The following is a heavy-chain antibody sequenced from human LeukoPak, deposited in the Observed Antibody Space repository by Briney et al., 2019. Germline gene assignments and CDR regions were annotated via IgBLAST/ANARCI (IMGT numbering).Heavy chain of an antibody. D-gene: IGHD1-26*01. Sequence: GASLKVSCKASGYTFTSYFMHWVRQATGQGLEWMGVVNPSSGSTTYSQKFQGRVTMTRDTSTSTVYMYLGSLRSDDTAVYYCARAVGPRGGNWFDPWGQGTLVTVSS. V-gene: IGHV1-46*01. CDR3: ARAVGPRGGNWFDP. J-gene: IGHJ5*02. CDR2: VNPSSGST. CDR1: GYTFTSYF.